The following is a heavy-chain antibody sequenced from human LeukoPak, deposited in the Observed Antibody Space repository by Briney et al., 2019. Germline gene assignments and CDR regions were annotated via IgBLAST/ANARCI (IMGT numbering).Heavy chain of an antibody. D-gene: IGHD6-13*01. Sequence: GGSLRLSCAASGFTFSSYSMNWVRQAPGKGLEWVSSISSSSSYIYYADSVKGRFTISRDNAKNSLYLQMNSLRAEDTAVYYCARGDPIAAAGTGATGYWGQGTLVTVSS. J-gene: IGHJ4*02. CDR2: ISSSSSYI. V-gene: IGHV3-21*01. CDR3: ARGDPIAAAGTGATGY. CDR1: GFTFSSYS.